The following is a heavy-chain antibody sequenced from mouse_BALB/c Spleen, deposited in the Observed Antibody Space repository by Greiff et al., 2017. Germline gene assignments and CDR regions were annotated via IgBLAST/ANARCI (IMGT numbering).Heavy chain of an antibody. CDR3: ARDLLRGYFDY. CDR1: GYSITSGYY. CDR2: ISYDGSN. Sequence: EVKLVESGPGLVKPSQSLSLTCSVTGYSITSGYYWNWIRQFPGNKLEWMGYISYDGSNNYNPSLKNRISITRDTSKNQFFLKLNSVTTEDTATYYCARDLLRGYFDYWGQGTTLTVSS. D-gene: IGHD2-12*01. V-gene: IGHV3-6*02. J-gene: IGHJ2*01.